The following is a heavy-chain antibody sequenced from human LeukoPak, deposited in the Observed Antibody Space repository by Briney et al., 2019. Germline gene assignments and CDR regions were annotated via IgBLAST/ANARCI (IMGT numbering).Heavy chain of an antibody. Sequence: GGSLRLSCAASGFTFSSYCMSWVRQAPGKGLEWVANIKQDGSEKYYVDSVKGRFTISRDNAKNSLYLQMNSLRAEDTAVYFCARDLVVRGRWSWFDPRGQGTLVTVSS. D-gene: IGHD3-10*01. V-gene: IGHV3-7*01. CDR1: GFTFSSYC. J-gene: IGHJ5*02. CDR3: ARDLVVRGRWSWFDP. CDR2: IKQDGSEK.